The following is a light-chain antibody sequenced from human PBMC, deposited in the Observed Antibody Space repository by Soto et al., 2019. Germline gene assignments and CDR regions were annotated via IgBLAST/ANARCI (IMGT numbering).Light chain of an antibody. Sequence: QSALTQPPSASGSPGQSVTISCTGTSSDVGGYDYVSWYQQHPGKTPKLIIHEVTKRPSGVPDRFSGSKSGFTASLTVSGLQAEDEADYYCPSYAGSNNFLVFGGGTKLTVL. CDR1: SSDVGGYDY. J-gene: IGLJ2*01. CDR3: PSYAGSNNFLV. V-gene: IGLV2-8*01. CDR2: EVT.